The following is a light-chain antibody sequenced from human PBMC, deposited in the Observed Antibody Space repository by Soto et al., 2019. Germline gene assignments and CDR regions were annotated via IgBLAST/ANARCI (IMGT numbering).Light chain of an antibody. V-gene: IGKV3D-20*01. Sequence: ILLTQSPATLSLSPGERATLSCGASQSVRSSFLAWYQQKPGLAPRLLIYDASSRATGIPDRFSGSGSGTDFTLTISRLEPEDFAVYYCQQYGSSPITFGQGTRLEIK. CDR3: QQYGSSPIT. J-gene: IGKJ5*01. CDR1: QSVRSSF. CDR2: DAS.